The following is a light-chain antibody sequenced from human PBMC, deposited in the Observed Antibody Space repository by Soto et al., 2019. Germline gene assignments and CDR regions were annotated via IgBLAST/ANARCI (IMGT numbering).Light chain of an antibody. J-gene: IGLJ1*01. CDR3: SSYTTSNTRQIV. CDR1: SSDVGGYNY. Sequence: LTQPASVSGSPGQSITISCTGTSSDVGGYNYVSWYQHHPGKAPKLIIYDVSNRPSGVSIRFSGSKSDNTASLTISGLQPEDEADYHCSSYTTSNTRQIVFGTGTKVTV. V-gene: IGLV2-14*03. CDR2: DVS.